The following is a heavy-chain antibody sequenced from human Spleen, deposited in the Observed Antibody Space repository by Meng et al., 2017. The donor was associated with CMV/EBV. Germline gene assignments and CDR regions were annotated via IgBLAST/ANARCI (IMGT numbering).Heavy chain of an antibody. CDR3: ATIGPLGGMDV. D-gene: IGHD3-10*01. Sequence: GGSLRLSCAASGFTFSTYGMSWVRQAPGKGLEWVSYISSSGSSIYYADSVKGRLTVSRDNVKNSLSLQMNSLRAEDTAIYYCATIGPLGGMDVWGQGTTVTVSS. CDR2: ISSSGSSI. CDR1: GFTFSTYG. J-gene: IGHJ6*02. V-gene: IGHV3-48*04.